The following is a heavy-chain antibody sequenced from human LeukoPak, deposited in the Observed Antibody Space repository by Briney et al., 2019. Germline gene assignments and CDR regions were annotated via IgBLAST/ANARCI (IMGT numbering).Heavy chain of an antibody. CDR2: IYTSGST. D-gene: IGHD2-21*01. Sequence: LETLSLTCTVSYGSFSSSSFYWGWVRQPPGKGLEWIGRIYTSGSTNYNPSLKSRVTMSVDTSKNQFSLKLSSVTAADTAVYYCARDNVVYYYYYYMDVWGKGTTVTVSS. V-gene: IGHV4-39*07. CDR1: YGSFSSSSFY. CDR3: ARDNVVYYYYYYMDV. J-gene: IGHJ6*03.